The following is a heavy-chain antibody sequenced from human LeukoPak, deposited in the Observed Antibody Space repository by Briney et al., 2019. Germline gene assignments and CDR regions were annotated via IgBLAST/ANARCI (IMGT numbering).Heavy chain of an antibody. V-gene: IGHV4-59*01. CDR2: IYYSGST. CDR3: ARDLGYGGLAFDI. J-gene: IGHJ3*02. Sequence: SETLSLTCTVSGGSISSYYWSWIRQPPGKGLEWIGYIYYSGSTNYNPSLKSRVTISVDTSKNQFSLKLSSVTAADTAVYYRARDLGYGGLAFDIWGRGTMVTVSS. D-gene: IGHD4-23*01. CDR1: GGSISSYY.